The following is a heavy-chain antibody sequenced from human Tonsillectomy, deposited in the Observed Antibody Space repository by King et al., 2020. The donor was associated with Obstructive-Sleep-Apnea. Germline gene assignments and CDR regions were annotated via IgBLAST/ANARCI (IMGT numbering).Heavy chain of an antibody. CDR1: GFTFSSYC. Sequence: VQLVEAGGGVVQPGRSLRVSWAASGFTFSSYCMHFVLQAPGPGRECVAALWYYVSNKDYTDSLKGRYTISRENSKKKLYLQMNSLRAEDTAVYYCARHERLFDYWGQGTLVTVSS. CDR3: ARHERLFDY. J-gene: IGHJ4*02. D-gene: IGHD4-11*01. CDR2: LWYYVSNK. V-gene: IGHV3-33*01.